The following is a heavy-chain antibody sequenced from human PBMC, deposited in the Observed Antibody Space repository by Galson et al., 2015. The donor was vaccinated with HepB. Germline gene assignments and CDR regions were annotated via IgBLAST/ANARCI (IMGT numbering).Heavy chain of an antibody. J-gene: IGHJ2*01. CDR3: ARDVAATGNWYFDL. CDR2: ISSDGRNK. Sequence: LRLSCAASGFTFSSYAIHWVRQAPGKGLEWVAVISSDGRNKYYADSVKGRFTFSRDNSKNTLSLQMNSLRVEDTAVYYCARDVAATGNWYFDLWGRGTLVTVSS. D-gene: IGHD6-13*01. CDR1: GFTFSSYA. V-gene: IGHV3-30-3*01.